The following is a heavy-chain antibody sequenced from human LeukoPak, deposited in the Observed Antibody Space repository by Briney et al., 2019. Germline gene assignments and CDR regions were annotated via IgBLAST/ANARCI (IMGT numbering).Heavy chain of an antibody. Sequence: TGGSLRLSCAVSGFTFSSYAMNWVRQAPGRGLEWVSGISGSGAGTYYADSVKGRFTISRDNSKNTLYLQMNSLRAEDTAVYYCAKMVREFYTISYYFDYWGQGTLVTVSS. D-gene: IGHD2-8*01. CDR3: AKMVREFYTISYYFDY. J-gene: IGHJ4*02. CDR1: GFTFSSYA. CDR2: ISGSGAGT. V-gene: IGHV3-23*01.